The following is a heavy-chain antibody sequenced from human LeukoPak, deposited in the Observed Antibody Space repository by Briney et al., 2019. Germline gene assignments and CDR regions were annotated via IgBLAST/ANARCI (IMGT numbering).Heavy chain of an antibody. CDR2: IYYSGST. V-gene: IGHV4-39*07. D-gene: IGHD3-16*01. J-gene: IGHJ4*02. CDR3: ATNLQGVDY. Sequence: SETLSLTCTVSGGSISSSSYYWGWIRQPPGKGLEWIGNIYYSGSTYYNPSLRSRVTISVDTSKNQFSLKLSSVTAADTAVYFCATNLQGVDYGGQGPLVTVSS. CDR1: GGSISSSSYY.